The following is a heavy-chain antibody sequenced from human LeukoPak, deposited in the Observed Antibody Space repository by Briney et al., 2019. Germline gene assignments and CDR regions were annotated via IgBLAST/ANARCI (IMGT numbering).Heavy chain of an antibody. CDR2: INHSGST. Sequence: PSETLSLTCTVSGGSISSYYWSWIRQPPGKGLEWIGEINHSGSTNYNPSLKSRVTISVDTSKNQFSLKLSSVTAADTAVYYCARGGRGGSCYSFGCRQFDYWGQGTLVTVSS. CDR3: ARGGRGGSCYSFGCRQFDY. CDR1: GGSISSYY. D-gene: IGHD2-15*01. J-gene: IGHJ4*02. V-gene: IGHV4-34*01.